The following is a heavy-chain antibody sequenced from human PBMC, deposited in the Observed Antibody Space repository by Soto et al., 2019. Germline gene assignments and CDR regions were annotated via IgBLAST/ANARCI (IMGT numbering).Heavy chain of an antibody. CDR3: ARERYQVISDGMDV. CDR1: GYTFTGYY. Sequence: ASVKVSCKGSGYTFTGYYIHWVREAPGQGLEWMGWINPQTGGTSYAQKFQGRVTLSRDTSINTAYLELSRLRFDDAAVYFCARERYQVISDGMDVWGQGTTVTVSS. J-gene: IGHJ6*02. D-gene: IGHD2-2*01. CDR2: INPQTGGT. V-gene: IGHV1-2*02.